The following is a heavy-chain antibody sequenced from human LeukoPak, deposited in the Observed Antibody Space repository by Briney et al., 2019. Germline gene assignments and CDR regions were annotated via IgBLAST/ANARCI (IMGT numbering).Heavy chain of an antibody. D-gene: IGHD3-10*01. Sequence: GGSLRLSCSASGFPFSSYAMHWVRQAPGKGLEYVSAISDSGGSTYYADSVKGRFTISRDNSKNTLYLQMSSLRAEDTAVYYCAKWGSGSPSDGMDVWGQGTTVTVSS. J-gene: IGHJ6*02. CDR3: AKWGSGSPSDGMDV. CDR1: GFPFSSYA. CDR2: ISDSGGST. V-gene: IGHV3-64D*09.